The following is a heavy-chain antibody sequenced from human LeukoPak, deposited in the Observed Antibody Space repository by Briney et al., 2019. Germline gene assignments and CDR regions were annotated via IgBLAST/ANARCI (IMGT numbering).Heavy chain of an antibody. Sequence: SETLSLTCAVYGGSFSGYYWTWIRQPPGKGLEWIGEINHSGSTNYNPSLKSRFTISVDTSKNQFSLKLNSVTAADTALYYCARDVILTGCHDQIDYWGQGTLVTVSS. D-gene: IGHD3-9*01. J-gene: IGHJ4*01. V-gene: IGHV4-34*01. CDR2: INHSGST. CDR3: ARDVILTGCHDQIDY. CDR1: GGSFSGYY.